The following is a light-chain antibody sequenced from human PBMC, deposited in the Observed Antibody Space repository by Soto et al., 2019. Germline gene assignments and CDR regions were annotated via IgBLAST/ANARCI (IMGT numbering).Light chain of an antibody. CDR2: GAS. V-gene: IGKV3-20*01. J-gene: IGKJ1*01. CDR1: QSVSSSY. CDR3: QDYYSSWT. Sequence: EIVLTQSPGTLSLSPGERATLSCRASQSVSSSYLAWYQQKPGQAPRLLIYGASSRATGIPDRFSGSGSGTDFTLTISSLQAEDVGIYYCQDYYSSWTFGQGTKVEIK.